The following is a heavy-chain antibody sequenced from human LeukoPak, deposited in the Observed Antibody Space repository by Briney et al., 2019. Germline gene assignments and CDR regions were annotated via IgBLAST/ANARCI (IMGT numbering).Heavy chain of an antibody. Sequence: SETLSLTCTVSGGSISSYYWSWIRQPPGKGLEWIGYIYYSGSTNYNPSLKSRVTISIDTSKKQFSLKLSSVTAADTAVYYCARRGSSWPLFDYWGQGTLVTVSS. CDR3: ARRGSSWPLFDY. J-gene: IGHJ4*02. CDR1: GGSISSYY. D-gene: IGHD6-13*01. CDR2: IYYSGST. V-gene: IGHV4-59*08.